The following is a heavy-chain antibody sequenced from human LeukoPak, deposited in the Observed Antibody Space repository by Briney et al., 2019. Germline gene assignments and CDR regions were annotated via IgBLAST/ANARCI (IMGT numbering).Heavy chain of an antibody. CDR2: IYTSGST. CDR3: ARQPDYGDYPPGYYYYMDV. CDR1: GGSISSYY. D-gene: IGHD4-17*01. V-gene: IGHV4-4*07. Sequence: SETLSLTCTVSGGSISSYYWSWIRQPAGKGLEWIGRIYTSGSTNYNPPLKSRVTMSVDTSKNQFSLKLSSVTAADTAVYYCARQPDYGDYPPGYYYYMDVWGKGTTVTVSS. J-gene: IGHJ6*03.